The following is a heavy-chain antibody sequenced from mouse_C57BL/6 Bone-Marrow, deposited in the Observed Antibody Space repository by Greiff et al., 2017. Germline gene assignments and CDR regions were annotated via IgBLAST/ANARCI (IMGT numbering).Heavy chain of an antibody. Sequence: VQLQQSGPSLVRPSQTLSLTCTVTGFSINSDCYWIWIRQFPGNKLEYIGYTFYSGITYYNPSLESRTYITRDTSKNQFSLKLSSVTAEDTATYYCARLPRWDYAMDYWGQGTSVTVSS. D-gene: IGHD2-12*01. J-gene: IGHJ4*01. CDR1: GFSINSDCY. CDR2: TFYSGIT. V-gene: IGHV3-3*01. CDR3: ARLPRWDYAMDY.